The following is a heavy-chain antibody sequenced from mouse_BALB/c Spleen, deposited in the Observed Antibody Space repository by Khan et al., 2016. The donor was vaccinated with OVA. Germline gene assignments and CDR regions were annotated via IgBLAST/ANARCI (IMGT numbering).Heavy chain of an antibody. CDR1: GFNIKDYY. J-gene: IGHJ2*01. V-gene: IGHV14-1*02. D-gene: IGHD2-3*01. CDR2: IDPEIGKT. CDR3: PRSIFLYCDY. Sequence: VRLQQSGTELVRPGALVRLSCTASGFNIKDYYIHWVKQRPDQGLAWLGWIDPEIGKTIYDSQFQGTVSIPAATSSNTVYLQLSSLTSEVTAVYYWPRSIFLYCDYGGQGTTLTVSS.